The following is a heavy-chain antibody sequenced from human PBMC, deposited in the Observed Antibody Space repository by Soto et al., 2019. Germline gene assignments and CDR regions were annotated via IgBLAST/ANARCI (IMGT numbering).Heavy chain of an antibody. CDR1: GFTFSSYA. Sequence: PGGSLRLSCAASGFTFSSYAMSWVRQAPGKGLEWVSAISGSGGSTYYADSVKGRFTISRDNSKNTLYLQMNSLRAEDTAVYYSAKDVWLIVATWSDYWGQGTRVTVAS. V-gene: IGHV3-23*01. J-gene: IGHJ4*02. CDR2: ISGSGGST. D-gene: IGHD5-12*01. CDR3: AKDVWLIVATWSDY.